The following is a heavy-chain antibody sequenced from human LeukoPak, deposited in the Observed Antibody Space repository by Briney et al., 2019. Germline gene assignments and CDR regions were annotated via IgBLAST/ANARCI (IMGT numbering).Heavy chain of an antibody. J-gene: IGHJ4*02. D-gene: IGHD3-9*01. Sequence: SETLSPTCTVSGGSISSSSYYWGWIRQPPGKGLEWIGSIYYSGSTYYNPSLKSRVTISVDTSKNQFSLKLSSVTAADTAVYYCARLLRGRYYDILESFDYWGQGTLVTVSS. CDR1: GGSISSSSYY. CDR3: ARLLRGRYYDILESFDY. CDR2: IYYSGST. V-gene: IGHV4-39*01.